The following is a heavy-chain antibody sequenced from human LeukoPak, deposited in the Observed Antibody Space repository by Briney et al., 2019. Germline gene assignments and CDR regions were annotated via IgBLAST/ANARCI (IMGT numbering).Heavy chain of an antibody. CDR2: IYYSGRT. J-gene: IGHJ4*02. CDR3: ARLGSSSWLYYFDY. D-gene: IGHD6-13*01. CDR1: GGSISSSSYY. Sequence: SETLSLTCTVSGGSISSSSYYWGWIRQPPGKGLEWIGSIYYSGRTYYNPSLKSRVTISVDTSKNQFSLKLSSVTAADTAVYYCARLGSSSWLYYFDYWGQGTPVTVSS. V-gene: IGHV4-39*01.